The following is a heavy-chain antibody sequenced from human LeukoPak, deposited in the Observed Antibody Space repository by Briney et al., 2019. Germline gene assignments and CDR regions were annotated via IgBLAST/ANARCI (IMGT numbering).Heavy chain of an antibody. Sequence: GGSLRLSCAASGFTFSSNGMNWVRQAPGKGLEWVAHINPDGRDTYYVDSVKGRFTISRDNAQNSMYLQMNSLRVEDTAVYYCTSWGDTTAEYFQRWGQGTLVTVSS. V-gene: IGHV3-7*01. D-gene: IGHD2-21*02. J-gene: IGHJ1*01. CDR3: TSWGDTTAEYFQR. CDR2: INPDGRDT. CDR1: GFTFSSNG.